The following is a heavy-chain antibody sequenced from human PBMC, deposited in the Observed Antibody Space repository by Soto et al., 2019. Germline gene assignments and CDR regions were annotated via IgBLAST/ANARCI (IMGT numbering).Heavy chain of an antibody. CDR2: IYSGGST. CDR3: ARQDFMGADYYYYGMDV. Sequence: GGSLRLSCAASGFTVSSNYMSWVRQAPGKGLEWVSVIYSGGSTYYADSVKGRFTIPRDNSKNTLYLQMNSLRAEDTAVYYCARQDFMGADYYYYGMDVWGQGTTVTVSS. J-gene: IGHJ6*02. CDR1: GFTVSSNY. V-gene: IGHV3-53*01. D-gene: IGHD1-26*01.